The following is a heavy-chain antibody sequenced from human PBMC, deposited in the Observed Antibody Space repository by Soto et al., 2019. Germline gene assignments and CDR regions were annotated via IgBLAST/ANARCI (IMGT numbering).Heavy chain of an antibody. D-gene: IGHD6-13*01. CDR1: GYSFTSYW. Sequence: GESLKISCKGSGYSFTSYWISWVRQMPGKGLEWMGRIDPSDSYTNYSPSFQGHVTISADKSISTAYQQWSSLKASDTAMYYCARVVAAAGYYYGMDVWGQGTTVTVSS. CDR3: ARVVAAAGYYYGMDV. CDR2: IDPSDSYT. V-gene: IGHV5-10-1*01. J-gene: IGHJ6*02.